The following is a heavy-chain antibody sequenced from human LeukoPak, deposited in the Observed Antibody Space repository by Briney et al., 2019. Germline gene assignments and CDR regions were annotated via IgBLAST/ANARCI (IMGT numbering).Heavy chain of an antibody. CDR1: GYTYSTYG. CDR2: ISAYNGDT. J-gene: IGHJ4*02. V-gene: IGHV1-18*01. CDR3: ARGPYCNGVTCYSQYFDY. Sequence: GASVKVSCKASGYTYSTYGISWVRQAPGQGLEWMGWISAYNGDTNYAQKLQGRVTITTDTSTSTAYMELRSLRSDDTAVYYCARGPYCNGVTCYSQYFDYWGQETLVTVSS. D-gene: IGHD2-15*01.